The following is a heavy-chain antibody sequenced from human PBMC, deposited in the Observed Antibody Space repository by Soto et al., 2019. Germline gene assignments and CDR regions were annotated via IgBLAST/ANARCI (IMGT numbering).Heavy chain of an antibody. Sequence: ASVKVSCKASGYTFSGYYMHWVRQAPGQGLEWMGWISTYSGNTIYAQKFQGRVTMTRSTSINTAYMELSSLRSEDTAVYYCARGGYYYDSSAYYRPFDYWGQGTLVTVSS. D-gene: IGHD3-22*01. V-gene: IGHV1-8*02. J-gene: IGHJ4*02. CDR1: GYTFSGYY. CDR3: ARGGYYYDSSAYYRPFDY. CDR2: ISTYSGNT.